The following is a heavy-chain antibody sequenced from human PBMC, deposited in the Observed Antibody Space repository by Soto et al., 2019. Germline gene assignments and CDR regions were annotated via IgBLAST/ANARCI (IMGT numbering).Heavy chain of an antibody. J-gene: IGHJ4*02. D-gene: IGHD2-21*02. Sequence: RSETLSLTCTVTGHSISIRNYYCGSDPQQPGKGLEWIGSIDYSGSNYNNPSLRSRVSMSIDTSKDQFSLKLKSVTAADTALYFCARQRTSVVTQAYFDVWGPGSLVTVSS. CDR3: ARQRTSVVTQAYFDV. V-gene: IGHV4-39*01. CDR1: GHSISIRNYY. CDR2: IDYSGSN.